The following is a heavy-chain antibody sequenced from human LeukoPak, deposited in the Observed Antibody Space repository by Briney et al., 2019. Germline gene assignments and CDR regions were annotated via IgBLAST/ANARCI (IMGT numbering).Heavy chain of an antibody. Sequence: GRSLRLSCAASGFTFSSYAMHWVRQAPGKGLEWVAVISYDGSNKYYADSVKGRFTISRDNSKNTLYLQMSSLRAEDTAVYYCARDMTGSHNWFDPWGQGTLVTVSS. D-gene: IGHD3-9*01. CDR1: GFTFSSYA. J-gene: IGHJ5*02. CDR2: ISYDGSNK. V-gene: IGHV3-30*04. CDR3: ARDMTGSHNWFDP.